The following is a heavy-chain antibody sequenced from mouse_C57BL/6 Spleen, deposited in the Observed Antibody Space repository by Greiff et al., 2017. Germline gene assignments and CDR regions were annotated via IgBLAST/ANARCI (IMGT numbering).Heavy chain of an antibody. CDR2: IDPETGGT. V-gene: IGHV1-15*01. J-gene: IGHJ3*01. CDR1: GYTFTDYE. Sequence: VQLQQSGAELVRPGASVTLSCKASGYTFTDYEMHWVKQTPVHGLEWIGAIDPETGGTAYNQKFKGKAILTADKSSSTAYMELRSLTSEDSAVYYCTRGYGYDGNWFAYWGQGILVTVSA. CDR3: TRGYGYDGNWFAY. D-gene: IGHD2-2*01.